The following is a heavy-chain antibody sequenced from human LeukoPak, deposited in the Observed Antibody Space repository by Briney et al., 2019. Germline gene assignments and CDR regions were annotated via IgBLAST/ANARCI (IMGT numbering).Heavy chain of an antibody. J-gene: IGHJ4*02. CDR3: ASRKKGMATAGFDF. Sequence: GGSLQISCQGSGSTFASYWIGWVRQLPGKGLEWMGIIYPGDSDTRNSPSFQGQVPISAEKSISTAYLQWSSVKASDTALYYCASRKKGMATAGFDFWGQGTLVTVSS. V-gene: IGHV5-51*01. CDR2: IYPGDSDT. D-gene: IGHD5-24*01. CDR1: GSTFASYW.